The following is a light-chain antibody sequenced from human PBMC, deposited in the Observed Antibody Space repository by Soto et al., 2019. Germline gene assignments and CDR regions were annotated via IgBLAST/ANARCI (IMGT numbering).Light chain of an antibody. CDR1: QSVGRN. J-gene: IGKJ4*01. CDR3: QQYNHRPPLT. Sequence: EIVMTQSPATLSVSPGERATLSCRASQSVGRNLAWYQQKPGQAPRPLIYGASTRATGIPARFSGSGSGTEFTLTISSLQSEDFAIYSCQQYNHRPPLTFGGGTKVEIK. V-gene: IGKV3-15*01. CDR2: GAS.